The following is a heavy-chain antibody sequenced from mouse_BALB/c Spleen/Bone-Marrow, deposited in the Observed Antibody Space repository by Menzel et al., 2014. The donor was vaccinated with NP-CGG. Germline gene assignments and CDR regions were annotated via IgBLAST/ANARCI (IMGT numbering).Heavy chain of an antibody. CDR1: GYTFSSYW. V-gene: IGHV1-9*01. J-gene: IGHJ2*01. CDR3: ARYYRYDY. D-gene: IGHD2-14*01. Sequence: VKVVESGAELMKPGASVKISCKATGYTFSSYWIEWVKQRPGHGLEWIGEILPGSGSINYNEKFKGKATFTADTSSNTAYMQLSSLTSEDSAVYYCARYYRYDYWGQGTTLTVSS. CDR2: ILPGSGSI.